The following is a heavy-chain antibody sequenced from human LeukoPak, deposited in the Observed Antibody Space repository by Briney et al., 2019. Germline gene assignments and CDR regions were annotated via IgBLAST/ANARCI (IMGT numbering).Heavy chain of an antibody. V-gene: IGHV1-69*05. Sequence: GASVKVSCKASGGTFSSYAISWVRQAPGQGLEWMGGIIPIFGTANYAQKFQGRVTITTDESTSTAYMELSSLRSEDTAVYYCASRPIDVVGHWFDPWGQGTLVTVSS. J-gene: IGHJ5*02. CDR3: ASRPIDVVGHWFDP. D-gene: IGHD2-15*01. CDR2: IIPIFGTA. CDR1: GGTFSSYA.